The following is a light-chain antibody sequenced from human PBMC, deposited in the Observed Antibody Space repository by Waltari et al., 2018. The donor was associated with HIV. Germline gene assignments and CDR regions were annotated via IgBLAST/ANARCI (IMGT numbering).Light chain of an antibody. J-gene: IGLJ3*02. Sequence: HSVLTQPPSASGTPGQTVIISCSGNTSNIANNDVTWYQHFPGSAPKLLIYMNNYRPSGVPDRFAGSRSGTSASLTISGLQIEDEAQYYCATWDDSLNGVFGAGTRLTAL. CDR1: TSNIANND. CDR2: MNN. CDR3: ATWDDSLNGV. V-gene: IGLV1-44*01.